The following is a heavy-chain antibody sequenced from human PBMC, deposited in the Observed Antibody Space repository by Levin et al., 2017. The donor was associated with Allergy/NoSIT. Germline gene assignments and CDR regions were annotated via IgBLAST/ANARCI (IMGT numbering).Heavy chain of an antibody. V-gene: IGHV2-5*02. J-gene: IGHJ5*01. Sequence: SGPTLVKPTQTLTLTCTLSGFSLTTTGVSVGWIRQPPGKALEWLALSYWDDDERYSPLLKNRLTITKDTSKNQVVLRMINMDPVDTGTYFCAHGSGVYDSLDHAEWFDSWGQGIVVTVSS. CDR1: GFSLTTTGVS. D-gene: IGHD3-22*01. CDR3: AHGSGVYDSLDHAEWFDS. CDR2: SYWDDDE.